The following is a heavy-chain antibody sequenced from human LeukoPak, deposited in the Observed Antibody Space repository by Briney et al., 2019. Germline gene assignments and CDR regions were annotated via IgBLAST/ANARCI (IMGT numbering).Heavy chain of an antibody. Sequence: GGSLRLSCAASGFTFSSYAMHWVRQAPGKGLEWVAVISYDGSNKYCADSVKGRFTISRDNSKNTLYLQMNSLRAEDTAVYYCARGSSSSWYWGQGTLITVSS. CDR2: ISYDGSNK. CDR1: GFTFSSYA. V-gene: IGHV3-30-3*01. CDR3: ARGSSSSWY. D-gene: IGHD6-13*01. J-gene: IGHJ4*02.